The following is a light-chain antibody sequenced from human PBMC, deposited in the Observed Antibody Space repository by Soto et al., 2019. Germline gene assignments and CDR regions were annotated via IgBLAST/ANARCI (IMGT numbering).Light chain of an antibody. V-gene: IGKV3-20*01. CDR1: QSVSSSF. J-gene: IGKJ1*01. Sequence: EIVLTQSPGTLSLSPGERATLSCRASQSVSSSFIAWYQHKPGQAPRLLIYGASSRATGIPDRFSGSGSGTDFTLTISRLEPEDFAVYYCQQYGSSRTFGQGTKVDIK. CDR3: QQYGSSRT. CDR2: GAS.